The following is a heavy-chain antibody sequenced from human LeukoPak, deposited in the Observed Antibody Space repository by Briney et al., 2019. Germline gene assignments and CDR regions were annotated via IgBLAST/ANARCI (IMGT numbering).Heavy chain of an antibody. CDR1: GYTFTSYG. CDR3: AREVYSGPYNWFDP. D-gene: IGHD4-11*01. J-gene: IGHJ5*02. V-gene: IGHV1-18*01. Sequence: ASVKVSRKASGYTFTSYGISWVRQAPGQGLEWMGWISAYNGNTDYAQKLQGRVTMTTDTSTSTAYMELRSLRSDDTAVYYCAREVYSGPYNWFDPWGQGTLVTVSS. CDR2: ISAYNGNT.